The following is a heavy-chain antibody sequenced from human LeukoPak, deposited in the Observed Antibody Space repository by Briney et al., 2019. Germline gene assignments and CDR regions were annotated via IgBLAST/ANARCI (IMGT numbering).Heavy chain of an antibody. CDR1: GGSISDYY. CDR3: ARAPYCSSTSCYWFDP. V-gene: IGHV4-59*01. D-gene: IGHD2-2*01. J-gene: IGHJ5*02. Sequence: PSETLSLTCTVSGGSISDYYWSWIRQSPGKGLEWIGYIYHSGTTNYNPSLKSRVTMSVDTSKNQFSLKLSSVTAADTAVYYCARAPYCSSTSCYWFDPWGQGTLVTVSS. CDR2: IYHSGTT.